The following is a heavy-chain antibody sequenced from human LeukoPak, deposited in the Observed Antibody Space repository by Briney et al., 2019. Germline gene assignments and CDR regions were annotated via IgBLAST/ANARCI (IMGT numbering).Heavy chain of an antibody. J-gene: IGHJ4*02. CDR1: GFTVSSNY. CDR2: ISGSGGST. D-gene: IGHD6-19*01. V-gene: IGHV3-23*01. CDR3: AKDVRVAGTYFDY. Sequence: GGSLRLSCAASGFTVSSNYMSWVRQAPGKGLEWVSAISGSGGSTYYADSVKGRFTISRDNSKNTLYLQMNSLRAEDTAVYYCAKDVRVAGTYFDYWGQGTLVTVSS.